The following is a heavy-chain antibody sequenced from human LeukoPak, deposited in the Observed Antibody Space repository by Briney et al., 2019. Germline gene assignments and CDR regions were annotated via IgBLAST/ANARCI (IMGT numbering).Heavy chain of an antibody. V-gene: IGHV1-2*02. CDR1: GYTFTVYY. CDR3: ARESPLRFLRY. D-gene: IGHD3-3*01. J-gene: IGHJ4*02. CDR2: INPNSGGT. Sequence: ASVKVSCKPSGYTFTVYYMHWVRQAPGQGLEWMGWINPNSGGTNYAQKFQGRVTMTRDTSISTAYMELSRLRSDDTAVYYCARESPLRFLRYWGQGTLVTVSS.